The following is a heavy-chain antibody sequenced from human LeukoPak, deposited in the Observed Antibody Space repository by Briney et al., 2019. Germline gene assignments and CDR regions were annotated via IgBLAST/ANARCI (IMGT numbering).Heavy chain of an antibody. J-gene: IGHJ4*02. D-gene: IGHD6-13*01. CDR3: ARGSSSLDY. CDR1: GFTLSGYR. CDR2: ISTGSNYI. V-gene: IGHV3-21*01. Sequence: GGSLRLSCAASGFTLSGYRMNWVRQAPGKGLEWVSSISTGSNYIYYADSVKGRFTISRDNAKNSLYLQMNSLRAEDTAVYYCARGSSSLDYWGQGTLVTVSS.